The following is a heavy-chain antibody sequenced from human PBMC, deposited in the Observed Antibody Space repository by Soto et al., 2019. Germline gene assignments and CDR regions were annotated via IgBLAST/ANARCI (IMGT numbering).Heavy chain of an antibody. CDR3: ARTPSGIQLWPYYGMDV. CDR2: ISAYNGNT. Sequence: ASVKVSCKASGYTFTSYGSSWVRQAPGQGLEWMGWISAYNGNTNYAQKLQGRVTMTTDTSTSTAYMELRSLRSDDTAVYYCARTPSGIQLWPYYGMDVWGQGTTVTVSS. CDR1: GYTFTSYG. V-gene: IGHV1-18*01. D-gene: IGHD5-18*01. J-gene: IGHJ6*02.